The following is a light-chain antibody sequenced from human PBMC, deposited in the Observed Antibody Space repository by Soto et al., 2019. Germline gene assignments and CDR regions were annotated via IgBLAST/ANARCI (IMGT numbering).Light chain of an antibody. CDR2: AAS. V-gene: IGKV1D-16*01. Sequence: DIQMTQSPSSLSASVGDRVTITCRASQGISSWLAWYQQKPGKAPKVLIYAASTLQSGVPSRFSGSGSATEFTLSISSLQPDDFATYYCQQYHSYSRTFGQGTKVDIK. J-gene: IGKJ1*01. CDR3: QQYHSYSRT. CDR1: QGISSW.